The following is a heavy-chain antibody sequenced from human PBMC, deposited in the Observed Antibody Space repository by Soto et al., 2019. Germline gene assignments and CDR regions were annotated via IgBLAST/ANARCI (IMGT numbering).Heavy chain of an antibody. V-gene: IGHV3-23*01. CDR3: AKELYSSGWYTPYFDY. D-gene: IGHD6-19*01. CDR1: GFTFSSYA. J-gene: IGHJ4*02. Sequence: EVQLLESGGGFVQPGGSLRLSCAACGFTFSSYAMSWVRQAPGKGLEWVSAISGSGGSRYYGDTVKGRFTISRDNSKNTMYLQMNSLRAEDTAVYYCAKELYSSGWYTPYFDYLGQGTLVTVSS. CDR2: ISGSGGSR.